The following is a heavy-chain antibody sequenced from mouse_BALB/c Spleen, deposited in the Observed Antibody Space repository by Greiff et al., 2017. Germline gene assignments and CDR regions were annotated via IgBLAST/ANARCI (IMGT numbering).Heavy chain of an antibody. CDR3: TRSHRYDDAMDY. CDR2: IYPGNSDT. J-gene: IGHJ4*01. Sequence: VQLQQSGTVLARPGASVKMSCTASGYTFTSYWMHWVKQRPGQGLEWIGAIYPGNSDTSYTQKFKGKAKLTAVTSTSTAYMELSSLTNEDSAVYYCTRSHRYDDAMDYWGQGTSVTVSA. V-gene: IGHV1-5*01. D-gene: IGHD2-14*01. CDR1: GYTFTSYW.